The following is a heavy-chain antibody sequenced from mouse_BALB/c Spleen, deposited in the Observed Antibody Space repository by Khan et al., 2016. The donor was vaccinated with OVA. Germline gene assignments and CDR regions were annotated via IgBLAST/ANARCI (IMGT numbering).Heavy chain of an antibody. CDR1: GYSITSDYA. J-gene: IGHJ4*01. CDR3: SRDGSRYNDAMAY. Sequence: EVQLQESGPGLVKPSQSLSLTCTVTGYSITSDYAWNWIRQFPGNKLEWMGYLSSSGSTNTNPAIKRRIASARDTSKNQFFLQLNSVTTDVSASYCLSRDGSRYNDAMAYWGQGTSVTVSS. D-gene: IGHD2-3*01. V-gene: IGHV3-2*02. CDR2: LSSSGST.